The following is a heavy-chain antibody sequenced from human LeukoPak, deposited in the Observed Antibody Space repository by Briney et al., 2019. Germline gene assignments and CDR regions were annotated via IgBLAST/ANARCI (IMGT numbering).Heavy chain of an antibody. CDR3: AKDIVSWVRGVGVDY. J-gene: IGHJ4*02. CDR2: ISSSSSYI. CDR1: GFTFSSYS. V-gene: IGHV3-21*04. D-gene: IGHD3-10*01. Sequence: LGGSLRLSCAASGFTFSSYSMNWVRQAPGKGLEWVSSISSSSSYIYYADSVKGRFTISRDNAKNSLYLQMNSLRAEDTALYYRAKDIVSWVRGVGVDYWGQGTLVTVSS.